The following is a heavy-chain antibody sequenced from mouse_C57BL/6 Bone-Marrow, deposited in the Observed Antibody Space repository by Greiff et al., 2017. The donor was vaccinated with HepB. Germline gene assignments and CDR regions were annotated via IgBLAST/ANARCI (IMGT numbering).Heavy chain of an antibody. CDR3: ARDYDYDGDVPFAY. D-gene: IGHD2-4*01. CDR1: GFSLSTSGMG. CDR2: IYWDDDK. J-gene: IGHJ3*01. Sequence: QVTLKESGPGILQSSQTLSLTCSFSGFSLSTSGMGVSWIRQPSGKGLEWPAHIYWDDDKRYNPSLKSRLTISKDTSRNQVFLKITSVDTADTATYYCARDYDYDGDVPFAYWGQGTLVTVSA. V-gene: IGHV8-12*01.